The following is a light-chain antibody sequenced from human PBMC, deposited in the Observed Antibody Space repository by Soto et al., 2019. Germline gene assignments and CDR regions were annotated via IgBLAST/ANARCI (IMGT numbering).Light chain of an antibody. CDR1: SSDVGGYKY. Sequence: QSVLTQPASVSGSPGQSITISCNGTSSDVGGYKYVSWYQHHPGKAPKLMIYEVTNRPSGVSNRFSGSKSGNTASLTISGLQAEDEADYYCSSYTITSIRSVFGTGTKVTVL. CDR2: EVT. V-gene: IGLV2-14*01. CDR3: SSYTITSIRSV. J-gene: IGLJ1*01.